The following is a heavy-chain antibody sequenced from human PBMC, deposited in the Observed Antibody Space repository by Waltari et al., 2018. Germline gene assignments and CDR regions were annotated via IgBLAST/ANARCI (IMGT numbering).Heavy chain of an antibody. Sequence: QVQLQESGPGLVKPPETLSLTCTVSGGSISSYYWHWIRQAPGKGLDWIGYIYYSGSTNYNPSLKSRVTISVDTSKNQFSLKLSSVTAADTALYYCARGDYDSSPFDYWGQGTLVTVSS. D-gene: IGHD3-22*01. J-gene: IGHJ4*02. CDR3: ARGDYDSSPFDY. CDR1: GGSISSYY. V-gene: IGHV4-59*01. CDR2: IYYSGST.